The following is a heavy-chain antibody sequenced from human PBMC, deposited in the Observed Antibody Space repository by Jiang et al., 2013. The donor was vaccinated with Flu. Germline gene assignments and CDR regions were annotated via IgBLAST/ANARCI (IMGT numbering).Heavy chain of an antibody. V-gene: IGHV6-1*01. CDR1: GDSVSSNSAA. D-gene: IGHD6-25*01. CDR2: TYYRSKWYN. CDR3: VRDAGSGLEYLDL. J-gene: IGHJ2*01. Sequence: QTLSLTCAISGDSVSSNSAAWNWIRQSPSRGLEWLGRTYYRSKWYNDYAVSVKSRITINADTSKNQFSLQLNSVSPGDTAVYYCVRDAGSGLEYLDLWGRGTLVTVSS.